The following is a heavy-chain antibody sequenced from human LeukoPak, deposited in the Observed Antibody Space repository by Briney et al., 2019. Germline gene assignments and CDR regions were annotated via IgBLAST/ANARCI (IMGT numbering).Heavy chain of an antibody. V-gene: IGHV3-48*01. J-gene: IGHJ6*02. CDR2: ISSSSSTI. D-gene: IGHD3-22*01. CDR1: GFTFSSYS. Sequence: HPGGSLRLSCAASGFTFSSYSMNWVRQAPGKGLEWVSYISSSSSTIYYADSVKGRFTISRDNSKNTLYLQMNSLRAEDTAVYYCARDREYYYDRGYGMDVWGQGTTVTVSS. CDR3: ARDREYYYDRGYGMDV.